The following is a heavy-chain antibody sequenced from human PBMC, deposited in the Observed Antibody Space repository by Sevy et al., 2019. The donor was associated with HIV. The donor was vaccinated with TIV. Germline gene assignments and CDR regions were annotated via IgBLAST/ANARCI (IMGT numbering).Heavy chain of an antibody. CDR1: GGTIVSSGHY. CDR2: IYINGHT. J-gene: IGHJ6*02. CDR3: AREAGGYDYDYGMDV. Sequence: SETLSLTCSVSGGTIVSSGHYWGWLRQTPGQGLEWIGSIYINGHTYDNPSLNSRLTISIDTSKNQFSLNLSSVTAADTAIYFCAREAGGYDYDYGMDVWGQGTTVTVS. D-gene: IGHD5-12*01. V-gene: IGHV4-39*02.